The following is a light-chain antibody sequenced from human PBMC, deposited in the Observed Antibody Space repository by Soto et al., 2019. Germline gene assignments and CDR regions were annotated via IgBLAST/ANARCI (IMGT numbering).Light chain of an antibody. CDR1: HSLEYSDGNSY. J-gene: IGKJ1*01. CDR3: MQGTHWPPT. CDR2: KVS. V-gene: IGKV2-30*01. Sequence: DAVMTQSPLSLPVTLGQPASISCRSSHSLEYSDGNSYLNWFQQRPGQSPRRLIYKVSNRDSGVPDRFSGSGSGTDFTLKISRVEAEDVGIYYCMQGTHWPPTFGQGTKVEIK.